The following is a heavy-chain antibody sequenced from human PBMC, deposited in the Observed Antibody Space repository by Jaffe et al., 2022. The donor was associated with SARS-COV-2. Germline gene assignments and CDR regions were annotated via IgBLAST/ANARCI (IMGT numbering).Heavy chain of an antibody. J-gene: IGHJ3*02. CDR2: IIPIFGTA. D-gene: IGHD4-17*01. Sequence: QVQLVQSGAEVKKPGSSVKVSCKASGGTFSSYAISWVRQAPGQGLEWMGGIIPIFGTANYAQKFQGRVTITADESTSTAYMELSSLRSEDTAVYYCAEATGMTTVTPGAFDIWGQGTMVTVSS. CDR3: AEATGMTTVTPGAFDI. CDR1: GGTFSSYA. V-gene: IGHV1-69*01.